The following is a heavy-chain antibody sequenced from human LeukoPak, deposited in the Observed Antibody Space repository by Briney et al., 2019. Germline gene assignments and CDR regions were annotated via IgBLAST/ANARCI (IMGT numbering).Heavy chain of an antibody. J-gene: IGHJ4*02. CDR2: IIPILGVA. D-gene: IGHD3-22*01. CDR1: GGTFSSYA. V-gene: IGHV1-69*04. Sequence: ASVKVSCKASGGTFSSYAISWVRQAPGQGLEWMGRIIPILGVANYAQKFQGRVTITADKSTSTAYMELSSLRSEDTAVYYCARVSYYDSSGTLDYWGQGTLVTVSS. CDR3: ARVSYYDSSGTLDY.